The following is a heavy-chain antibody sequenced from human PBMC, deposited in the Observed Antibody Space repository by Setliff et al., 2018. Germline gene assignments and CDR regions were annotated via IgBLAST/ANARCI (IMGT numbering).Heavy chain of an antibody. Sequence: PGGSLRLSCEASRFTFSSYAMNWVRQVPGKGLEWVSAISGGGSRTYYADSVKGRFTISRDNSKNTLYLQMNSLRAEDTAMYYCAKDSSGRDAFDIWGQGTTVTVSS. J-gene: IGHJ3*02. CDR2: ISGGGSRT. D-gene: IGHD3-10*01. CDR1: RFTFSSYA. V-gene: IGHV3-23*01. CDR3: AKDSSGRDAFDI.